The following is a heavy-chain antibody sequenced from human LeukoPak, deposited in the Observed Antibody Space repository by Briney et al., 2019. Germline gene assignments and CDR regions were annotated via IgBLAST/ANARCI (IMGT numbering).Heavy chain of an antibody. Sequence: PSETLSLTCTDSGGSISSYYWSWIRQPPGKGLEWIGYIYYSGSTNYNPSLKSRVTISVDTSKNQFSLKLSSVTAADTAVYYCARGGEAHFGFDIWGQGTMVTVSS. J-gene: IGHJ3*02. D-gene: IGHD3-3*02. CDR1: GGSISSYY. CDR3: ARGGEAHFGFDI. V-gene: IGHV4-59*01. CDR2: IYYSGST.